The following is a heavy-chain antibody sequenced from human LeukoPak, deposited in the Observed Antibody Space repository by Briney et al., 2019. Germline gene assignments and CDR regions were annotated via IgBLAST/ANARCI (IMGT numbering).Heavy chain of an antibody. Sequence: PGGSLRLSCAASGFTLSNHTMNWVRQAPGKGLEWVSSISVSSSYIYYADSVKGRFTISRDNAKNSLYLQMNSLRAEDTAVYYCARGRYCGGDCYRHYGMDVGGQGTTVTVS. D-gene: IGHD2-21*02. CDR3: ARGRYCGGDCYRHYGMDV. V-gene: IGHV3-21*01. CDR1: GFTLSNHT. J-gene: IGHJ6*02. CDR2: ISVSSSYI.